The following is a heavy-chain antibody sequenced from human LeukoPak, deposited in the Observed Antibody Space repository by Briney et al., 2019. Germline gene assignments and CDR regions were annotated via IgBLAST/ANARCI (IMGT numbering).Heavy chain of an antibody. D-gene: IGHD3-22*01. CDR3: ARSYYDSSGYLYWYFDL. CDR2: IYYSGST. CDR1: GGSISSNY. Sequence: SETLSLTCTVSGGSISSNYWSWIRQPPGKGPEWIGYIYYSGSTNYNPSLKSRVTISVDTSKNQFSLKLSSVTAADTAVYYCARSYYDSSGYLYWYFDLWGRGTLVTVSS. V-gene: IGHV4-59*01. J-gene: IGHJ2*01.